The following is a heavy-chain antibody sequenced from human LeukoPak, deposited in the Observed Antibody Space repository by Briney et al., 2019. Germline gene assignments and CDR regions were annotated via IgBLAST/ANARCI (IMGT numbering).Heavy chain of an antibody. CDR3: AKDLYGDYVGDY. Sequence: GGSLRLSCAASGFTFSSYAMSWPRHAPGKGLEWVSTISASDGSTLYTHSVKAGFTISRDYSKNTLYLQMNSLRSEDMRVYFCAKDLYGDYVGDYWGQGTLVTVSS. CDR2: ISASDGST. D-gene: IGHD4-17*01. J-gene: IGHJ4*02. V-gene: IGHV3-23*01. CDR1: GFTFSSYA.